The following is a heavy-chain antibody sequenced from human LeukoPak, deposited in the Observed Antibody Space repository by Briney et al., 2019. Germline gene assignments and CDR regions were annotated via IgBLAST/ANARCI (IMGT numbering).Heavy chain of an antibody. CDR3: ARYPYGSGGRCTGFDS. D-gene: IGHD2-15*01. CDR1: GGSISSNNW. Sequence: SGTLSLTCAVSGGSISSNNWWNWVRQSPGKGLEWIGEIYHSGNTNYNASLKSRVTISLDKSKNQFSLKLSSVSAADTAVYYCARYPYGSGGRCTGFDSWGQGAPVTVSS. CDR2: IYHSGNT. V-gene: IGHV4-4*02. J-gene: IGHJ4*02.